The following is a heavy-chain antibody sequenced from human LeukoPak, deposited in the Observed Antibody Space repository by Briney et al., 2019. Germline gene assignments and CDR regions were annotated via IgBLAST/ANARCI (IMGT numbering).Heavy chain of an antibody. J-gene: IGHJ6*02. CDR3: ARACGASCYAVDYYNYGMDV. D-gene: IGHD2-15*01. V-gene: IGHV3-48*03. CDR1: GFTFSSFE. CDR2: ISSSGSSI. Sequence: GGSLRLSCAVSGFTFSSFEMNWVRQAPGKGLEGVSYISSSGSSIYYADSVKGRFTISRDNAKNSLYLQMNSLGAGDTAVYYCARACGASCYAVDYYNYGMDVWGQGTTVTVCS.